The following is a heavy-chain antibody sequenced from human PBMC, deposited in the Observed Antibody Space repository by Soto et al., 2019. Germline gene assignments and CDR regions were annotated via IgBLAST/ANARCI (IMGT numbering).Heavy chain of an antibody. CDR3: ARADVGSNWFDP. CDR1: GGTFSSYA. CDR2: IIPIFGTA. Sequence: QVQLVQSGAEVKKPGSSVKVSCKASGGTFSSYAISWVRQAPGQGLEWMGGIIPIFGTANYAQKFQGRVXIXAXXSTSTAYMELSSLRSEDTAVYYCARADVGSNWFDPWGQGTLVTVSS. D-gene: IGHD3-10*01. V-gene: IGHV1-69*12. J-gene: IGHJ5*02.